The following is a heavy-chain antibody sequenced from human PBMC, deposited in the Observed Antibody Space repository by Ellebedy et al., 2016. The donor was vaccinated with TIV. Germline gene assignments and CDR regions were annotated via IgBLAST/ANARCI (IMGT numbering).Heavy chain of an antibody. CDR3: ARVSAQWLVPDQ. D-gene: IGHD6-19*01. Sequence: SQTLSLTXAVYGGSFSGYYWTWIRPSPGKALEYIGEISSSGTTNYNPSLKSRVTISLVRSINHFSLRLTSVTAADTAMYFCARVSAQWLVPDQWGQGTLVIVSS. CDR1: GGSFSGYY. CDR2: ISSSGTT. V-gene: IGHV4-34*01. J-gene: IGHJ4*02.